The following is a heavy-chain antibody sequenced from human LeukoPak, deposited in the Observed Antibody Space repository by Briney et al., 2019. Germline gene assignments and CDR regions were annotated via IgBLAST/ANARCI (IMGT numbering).Heavy chain of an antibody. CDR2: INPGSGRI. D-gene: IGHD5-12*01. Sequence: EASVKVSCKASGYTFTDYYIQWVRQAPGQGLEWMGFINPGSGRITYTQNFQGRVTMTRDTSTSTVYMELSSLRSEDTAVYYCARTRGFDYWGQGTLVTVSS. J-gene: IGHJ4*02. V-gene: IGHV1-46*01. CDR3: ARTRGFDY. CDR1: GYTFTDYY.